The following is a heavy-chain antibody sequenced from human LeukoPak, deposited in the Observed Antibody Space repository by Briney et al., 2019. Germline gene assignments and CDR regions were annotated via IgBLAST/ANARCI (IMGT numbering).Heavy chain of an antibody. CDR2: ISSTGLYM. D-gene: IGHD6-13*01. V-gene: IGHV3-21*01. Sequence: KPGGSLRLSCAASGFSFSTYSMNWVRQAPGKGLEWVSSISSTGLYMFYADSVKGRFTISRDNAGNSLYLQMNSLRDEDTAVYYCATEKVYSSRRQVDYWGQGTLVTVSS. CDR1: GFSFSTYS. J-gene: IGHJ4*02. CDR3: ATEKVYSSRRQVDY.